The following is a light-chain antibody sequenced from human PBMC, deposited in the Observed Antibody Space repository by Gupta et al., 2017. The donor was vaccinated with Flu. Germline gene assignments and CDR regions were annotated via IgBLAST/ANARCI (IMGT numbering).Light chain of an antibody. CDR1: QSVSLSY. Sequence: EIVLTQSPGTLSLSPGERATLSCRASQSVSLSYLAWYQQKPGQAPRLLIFGASSRVTGVPDSFSGSGSGTDFTLTISRRESEDFAKYYCQQDDSSPITFGQGTRLEIK. CDR2: GAS. J-gene: IGKJ5*01. CDR3: QQDDSSPIT. V-gene: IGKV3-20*01.